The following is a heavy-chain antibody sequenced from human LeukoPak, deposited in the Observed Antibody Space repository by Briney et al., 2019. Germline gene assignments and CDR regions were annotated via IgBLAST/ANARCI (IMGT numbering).Heavy chain of an antibody. CDR2: IYYSGST. D-gene: IGHD2-2*01. Sequence: SETLSLTCTVSGGSISSYYRSWIRQPPGKGLEWIGYIYYSGSTNYNPSLKSRVTISVDTSKNQFSLKLSSVTAADTAVYYWARELGQYCSSTSCYGYAFDIWGQGTMVTVSS. CDR3: ARELGQYCSSTSCYGYAFDI. V-gene: IGHV4-59*01. CDR1: GGSISSYY. J-gene: IGHJ3*02.